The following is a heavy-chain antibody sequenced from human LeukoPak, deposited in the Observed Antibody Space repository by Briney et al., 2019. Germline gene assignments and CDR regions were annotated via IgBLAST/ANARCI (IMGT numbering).Heavy chain of an antibody. D-gene: IGHD4-17*01. J-gene: IGHJ4*02. Sequence: GASVKVSCKASGGTFSSYAISWVRQAPGQGPEWMGGIIPIFGTANYAQKFQGRVTITADESTSTAYMELSSLRSEDTAVYYCARDQGDYAFDYWGQGTLVTVSS. CDR3: ARDQGDYAFDY. V-gene: IGHV1-69*13. CDR2: IIPIFGTA. CDR1: GGTFSSYA.